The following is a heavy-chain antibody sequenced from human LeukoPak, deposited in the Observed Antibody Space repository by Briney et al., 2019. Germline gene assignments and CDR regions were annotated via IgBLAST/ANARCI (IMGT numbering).Heavy chain of an antibody. D-gene: IGHD5-12*01. CDR3: AREARYGGGYESDY. V-gene: IGHV3-11*06. CDR1: GFTFRDYY. J-gene: IGHJ4*02. Sequence: GGSLRLSCVASGFTFRDYYMTWIRQAPGKGLEWISYISGNSGVSNYADPVKDRFSISRDNAKNSLYLQMSSLRDEDTAVYFCAREARYGGGYESDYWGQGTLVTVSS. CDR2: ISGNSGVS.